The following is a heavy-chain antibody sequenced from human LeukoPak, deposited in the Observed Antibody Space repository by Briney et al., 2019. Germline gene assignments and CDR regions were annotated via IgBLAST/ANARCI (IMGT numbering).Heavy chain of an antibody. CDR1: GDSVSSNSAA. D-gene: IGHD3-10*01. Sequence: SQTLSLTCAISGDSVSSNSAAWHWVRQSPSRGLEWLGRTCYRSRWYNDYAVSVKSRITINADTSKNQFSLQMNSVTPEDTAVYYCAAGSSGSSNYYFDYWGQGTLVTVSS. J-gene: IGHJ4*02. CDR2: TCYRSRWYN. CDR3: AAGSSGSSNYYFDY. V-gene: IGHV6-1*01.